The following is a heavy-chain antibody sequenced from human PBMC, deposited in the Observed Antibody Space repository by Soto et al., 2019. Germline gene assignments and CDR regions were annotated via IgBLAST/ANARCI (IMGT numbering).Heavy chain of an antibody. CDR2: IYYSGST. J-gene: IGHJ6*02. CDR1: GGSVSSGSYY. Sequence: SETLSLTCTVSGGSVSSGSYYWSWIRQPPGKGLEWIGYIYYSGSTNYNPSLKSRVTISVDTSKNQFSLKLSSVTAADTAVYYCARDVVVPAASLFYYYYGMDVWGQGTTVTVSS. CDR3: ARDVVVPAASLFYYYYGMDV. D-gene: IGHD2-2*01. V-gene: IGHV4-61*01.